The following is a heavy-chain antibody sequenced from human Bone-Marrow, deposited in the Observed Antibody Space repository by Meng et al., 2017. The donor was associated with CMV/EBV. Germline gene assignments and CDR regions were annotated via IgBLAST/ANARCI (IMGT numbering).Heavy chain of an antibody. V-gene: IGHV4-34*01. CDR1: GGSFSGYY. D-gene: IGHD2-2*01. Sequence: SETLSLTCAVYGGSFSGYYWSWIRQPPGKGLEWIGEIDHSGSTNYHPSLKSRVTISVDTSKNQFSLKLSSVTAADTAVYYCARNGPTYCSSTSCSLDPFDYWGQGTLVTVSS. J-gene: IGHJ4*02. CDR2: IDHSGST. CDR3: ARNGPTYCSSTSCSLDPFDY.